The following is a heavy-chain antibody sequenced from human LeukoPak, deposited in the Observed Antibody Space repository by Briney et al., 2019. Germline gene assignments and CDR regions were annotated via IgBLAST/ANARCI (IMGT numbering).Heavy chain of an antibody. Sequence: SETLSLTCTVSGGSISSGSYYWSWIRQPAGKGLEWIGRIYTSGSTNYNHSLKSRVTISVDTSKNQFSLKLSSVTAADTAVYYCARLVLNYYYYMDVWGKGTTVTVSS. CDR1: GGSISSGSYY. J-gene: IGHJ6*03. V-gene: IGHV4-61*02. CDR2: IYTSGST. D-gene: IGHD6-13*01. CDR3: ARLVLNYYYYMDV.